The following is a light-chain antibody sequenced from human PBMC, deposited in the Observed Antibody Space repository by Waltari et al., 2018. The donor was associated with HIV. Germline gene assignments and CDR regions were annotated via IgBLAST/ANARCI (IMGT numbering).Light chain of an antibody. CDR1: QIVSSAY. CDR3: QQYGASPET. J-gene: IGKJ1*01. Sequence: ETLLTQSPGTRSLSPGETATLSCRASQIVSSAYLAWYQHRPGQAPRLLIYGASTRATGVPDRFSGNGCGTDFTLTISRLEPEDFAMYYCQQYGASPETFGQGARVEI. V-gene: IGKV3-20*01. CDR2: GAS.